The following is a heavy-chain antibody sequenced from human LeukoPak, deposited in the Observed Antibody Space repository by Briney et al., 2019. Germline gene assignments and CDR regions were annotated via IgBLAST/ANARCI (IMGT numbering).Heavy chain of an antibody. CDR1: GFTFSDYA. V-gene: IGHV3-23*01. Sequence: QPGGSLRLSCAASGFTFSDYAMSWVRQAPGKGLEWVSAFSGNGGTRYYADSVKGRFTISRDDSKNTLYLQMNSLRAEDTAVYYCAKGRFYFDYWGLGTLVTVSS. J-gene: IGHJ4*02. CDR3: AKGRFYFDY. CDR2: FSGNGGTR.